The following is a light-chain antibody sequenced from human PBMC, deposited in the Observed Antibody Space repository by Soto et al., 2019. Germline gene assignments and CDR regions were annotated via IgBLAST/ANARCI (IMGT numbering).Light chain of an antibody. CDR1: LGISIN. J-gene: IGKJ1*01. CDR3: QQYTKWPQT. CDR2: GAS. V-gene: IGKV3-15*01. Sequence: IGRTKSPDTLSVSPGERVTLSCRASLGISINLAWYQQRPGQAPRLLIYGASTRATGVPTRFSGSGSGTEFTLTISSLQSEDLAVYHCQQYTKWPQTSGQGTNVDIK.